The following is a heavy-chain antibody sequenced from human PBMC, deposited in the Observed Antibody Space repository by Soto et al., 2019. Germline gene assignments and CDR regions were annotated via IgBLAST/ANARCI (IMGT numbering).Heavy chain of an antibody. CDR1: GFTFSSYA. V-gene: IGHV3-23*01. D-gene: IGHD6-13*01. J-gene: IGHJ6*02. Sequence: GGSLRLSCAASGFTFSSYAMSWVRQAPGKGLEWVSAISGSGGSTYYADSVKGRFTISRDNSKNTLYLQMNSLRAEDTAVYYCEQGDSSTVDYYYYGMDVWGQGTTVTVSS. CDR2: ISGSGGST. CDR3: EQGDSSTVDYYYYGMDV.